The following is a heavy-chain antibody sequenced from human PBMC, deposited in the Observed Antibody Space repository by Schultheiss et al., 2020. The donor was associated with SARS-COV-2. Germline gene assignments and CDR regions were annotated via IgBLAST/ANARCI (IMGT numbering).Heavy chain of an antibody. V-gene: IGHV4-59*12. Sequence: SETLSLTCTVSGGSISSYYWGWIRQPPGKGLEWIGSIYYSGSTNYNPSLKSRVTISVDTSKNQFSLKLNSVTAADTAVYYCARDRGYNWFDPWGQGILVTVSS. J-gene: IGHJ5*02. CDR1: GGSISSYY. CDR3: ARDRGYNWFDP. D-gene: IGHD3-10*01. CDR2: IYYSGST.